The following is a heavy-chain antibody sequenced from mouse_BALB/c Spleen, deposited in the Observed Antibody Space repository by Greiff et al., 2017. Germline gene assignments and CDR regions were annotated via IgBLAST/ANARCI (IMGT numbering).Heavy chain of an antibody. CDR3: ARSEERDYDYWFAY. CDR1: GYTFTSYT. D-gene: IGHD1-2*01. V-gene: IGHV1-4*01. CDR2: INPSSGYT. Sequence: QVQLKQSGAELARPGASVKMSCKASGYTFTSYTMHWVKQRPGQGLEWIGYINPSSGYTNYNQKFKDKATLTADKSSSTAYMQLSSLTSEDSAVYYCARSEERDYDYWFAYWGQGTLVTVSA. J-gene: IGHJ3*01.